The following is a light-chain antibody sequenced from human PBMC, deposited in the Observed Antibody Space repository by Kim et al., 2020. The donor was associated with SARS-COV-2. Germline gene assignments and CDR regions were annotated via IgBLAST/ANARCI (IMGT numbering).Light chain of an antibody. Sequence: EIVMMQSPATLSVSPGERATLSCRASQSVRSNVAWYQQKPGQAPRLLIYGAFTRATGIPARFSGSGSGTEFTLTINSLQSEDFAIYYCQQYNNGPTETFGQGTRLEIK. CDR2: GAF. CDR3: QQYNNGPTET. V-gene: IGKV3-15*01. CDR1: QSVRSN. J-gene: IGKJ5*01.